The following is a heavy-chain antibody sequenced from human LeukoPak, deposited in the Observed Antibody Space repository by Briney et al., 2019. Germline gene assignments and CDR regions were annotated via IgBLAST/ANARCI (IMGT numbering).Heavy chain of an antibody. CDR3: AREGYGGNSDPGSFDI. D-gene: IGHD4-23*01. CDR1: GYTFTGYH. Sequence: ASVKVSCKASGYTFTGYHMHWVRQAPGQGLEWMGWINPNSGGTNYAQKFQGRVTMTRDTSISTAYMELSRLRSDDTAVYYCAREGYGGNSDPGSFDIWGQGTMVTVSS. V-gene: IGHV1-2*02. J-gene: IGHJ3*02. CDR2: INPNSGGT.